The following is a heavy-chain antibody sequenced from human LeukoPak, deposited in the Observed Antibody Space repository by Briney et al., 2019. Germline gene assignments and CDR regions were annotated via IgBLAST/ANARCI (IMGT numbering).Heavy chain of an antibody. Sequence: SVKVSRKASVGTFSSYAISWVRQAPGHGLEWRGRIIPIFGTANYAQKFQRRVTISTAESTSTAYMELSSLRSEDTAVYYCARWLQFGAEGWFDPWGQGTLVTVSA. CDR1: VGTFSSYA. J-gene: IGHJ5*02. D-gene: IGHD5-24*01. CDR2: IIPIFGTA. V-gene: IGHV1-69*05. CDR3: ARWLQFGAEGWFDP.